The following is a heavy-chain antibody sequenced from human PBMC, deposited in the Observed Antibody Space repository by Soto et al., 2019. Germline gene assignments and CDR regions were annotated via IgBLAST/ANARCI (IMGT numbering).Heavy chain of an antibody. Sequence: TLSLTCTVSGVSGGSISRGGYYWSWIRQHPGKGLEWIGNIYYSGSTDYNPSLESRVTISVDTSKNQISLKLSSVTAADTAVYFCARDLGAYDSSGYYYVNAFDISVQGT. CDR3: ARDLGAYDSSGYYYVNAFDI. D-gene: IGHD3-22*01. CDR1: GGSISRGGYY. V-gene: IGHV4-31*03. J-gene: IGHJ3*02. CDR2: IYYSGST.